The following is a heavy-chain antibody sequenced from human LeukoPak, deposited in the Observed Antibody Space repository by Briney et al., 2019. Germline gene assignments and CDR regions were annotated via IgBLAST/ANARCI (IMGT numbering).Heavy chain of an antibody. CDR2: INHSGST. V-gene: IGHV4-34*01. CDR3: ARQWGSDVYYYYGMDV. Sequence: SETLSPTCAVYGGSFSGYYWSWIRQPPGKGLEWIGEINHSGSTNYNPSLKSRVTISVDTSKNQFSLKLSSVTAADTAVYYCARQWGSDVYYYYGMDVWGQGTTVTVSS. J-gene: IGHJ6*02. D-gene: IGHD3-16*01. CDR1: GGSFSGYY.